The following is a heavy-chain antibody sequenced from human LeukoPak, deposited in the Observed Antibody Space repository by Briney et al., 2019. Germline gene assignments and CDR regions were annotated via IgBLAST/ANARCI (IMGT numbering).Heavy chain of an antibody. CDR3: TTDRLQGVVPQYYYYYMDV. J-gene: IGHJ6*03. CDR1: GFTFSSYA. CDR2: IKSKTDGGTT. D-gene: IGHD4-11*01. Sequence: GGSLRLSCAASGFTFSSYATSWVRQAPGKGLEWVGRIKSKTDGGTTDYAAPVKGRFTISRDDSKNTLHLQMNSLKTEDTAVYYCTTDRLQGVVPQYYYYYMDVWGKGTTVTVSS. V-gene: IGHV3-15*01.